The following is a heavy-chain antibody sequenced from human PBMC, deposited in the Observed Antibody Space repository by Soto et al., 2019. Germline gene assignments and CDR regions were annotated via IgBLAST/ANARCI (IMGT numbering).Heavy chain of an antibody. J-gene: IGHJ6*02. CDR3: AGHLGQNYYTLDV. V-gene: IGHV3-23*01. CDR2: ITASGGST. Sequence: EVQLLESGGGLIEPGGSLRLSCTGSQFTFSNFVMSWVRQVPGKGLEWLSCITASGGSTYYADSVKGRFSVSRDNSKNTLYLQLNSLEAEDTAVYHCAGHLGQNYYTLDVWGQGTTVHVSS. CDR1: QFTFSNFV.